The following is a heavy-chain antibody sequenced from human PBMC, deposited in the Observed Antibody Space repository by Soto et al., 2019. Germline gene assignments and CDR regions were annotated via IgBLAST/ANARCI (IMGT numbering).Heavy chain of an antibody. CDR2: ISGGSEGA. J-gene: IGHJ4*02. V-gene: IGHV3-23*01. D-gene: IGHD2-21*01. CDR1: GFTFSSHA. Sequence: EVQLLESGGGLVQPGGALRLSCAASGFTFSSHAMSWVRQAPGKGLEWISSISGGSEGAYYADSVKGRFTISRDNSKNTLYLQKNSRRVEDTAVYYCARDLWGYLHWGQGTLVTVSS. CDR3: ARDLWGYLH.